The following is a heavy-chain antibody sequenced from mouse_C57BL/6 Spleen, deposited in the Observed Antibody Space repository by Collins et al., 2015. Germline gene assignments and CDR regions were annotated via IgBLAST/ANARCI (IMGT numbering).Heavy chain of an antibody. D-gene: IGHD1-1*01. CDR1: GYTFTSYW. J-gene: IGHJ2*01. CDR2: IDPSDSYT. V-gene: IGHV1-50*01. Sequence: QVQLQQPGAELVKPGASVKLSCKASGYTFTSYWMQWVKQRPGQGLEWIGEIDPSDSYTNYNQKFKGKATLTVDTSSSTAYMQLSSLTSEDSAVYYCARREFTTVVGDYFDYWGQGTTLTVSS. CDR3: ARREFTTVVGDYFDY.